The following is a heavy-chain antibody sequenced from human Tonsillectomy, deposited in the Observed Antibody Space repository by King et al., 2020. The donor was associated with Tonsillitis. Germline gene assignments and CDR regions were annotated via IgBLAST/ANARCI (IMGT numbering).Heavy chain of an antibody. V-gene: IGHV4-30-4*01. D-gene: IGHD3-22*01. CDR3: ARDTKYYYDSSDRYFDY. Sequence: MQLQESGPGLVKPSQTLSLTCTVSGGSISSGDYYWSWIRQPPGKGLEWIGYIYYSGSTYYNPSLKSRVTISVDTSKSQFSLKLTSVTAADTAVYYCARDTKYYYDSSDRYFDYWGQGALVTVSS. CDR1: GGSISSGDYY. J-gene: IGHJ4*02. CDR2: IYYSGST.